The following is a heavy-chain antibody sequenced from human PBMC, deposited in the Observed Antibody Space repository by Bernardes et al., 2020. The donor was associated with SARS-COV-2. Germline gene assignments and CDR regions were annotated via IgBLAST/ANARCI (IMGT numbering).Heavy chain of an antibody. D-gene: IGHD5-12*01. V-gene: IGHV5-51*01. CDR1: GYSFTSHW. Sequence: GASLQISCEGSGYSFTSHWIAWVRQMPGKGLEWMGTIYPGDSDTRYSPSFEGQVTISADKSISTAYLQWSSLKASDTAIYYCARPEIYSGYENWGQGTLVTVSS. CDR2: IYPGDSDT. CDR3: ARPEIYSGYEN. J-gene: IGHJ4*02.